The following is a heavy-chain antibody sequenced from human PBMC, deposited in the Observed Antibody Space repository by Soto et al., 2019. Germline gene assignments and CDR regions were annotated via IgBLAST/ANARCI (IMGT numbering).Heavy chain of an antibody. CDR3: ARAPGAVNSYAGVDV. Sequence: PGGSLRLSCVASGFIFSDYYMAWIRRAPGKGLEWVSYISDGGSYTNHGNSVRGRVSVSRDDARNSLYLQIKNPRVEDTGVYYCARAPGAVNSYAGVDVWGQGTTVTVSS. J-gene: IGHJ6*02. CDR1: GFIFSDYY. V-gene: IGHV3-11*05. D-gene: IGHD6-19*01. CDR2: ISDGGSYT.